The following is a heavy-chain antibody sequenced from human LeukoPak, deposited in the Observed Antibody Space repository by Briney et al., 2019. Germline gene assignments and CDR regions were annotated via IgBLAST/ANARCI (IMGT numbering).Heavy chain of an antibody. CDR3: AKDRSTQYYFDF. V-gene: IGHV3-23*01. CDR1: GLTVSSTY. J-gene: IGHJ4*02. CDR2: ISGSGGNT. D-gene: IGHD6-19*01. Sequence: GGSLRLSCAASGLTVSSTYMSWVRQAPGKGLEWVSGISGSGGNTYYADSVQGRFTMSRDNSKNTLYLQMNSLRAEDTAVYYCAKDRSTQYYFDFRGQGTLVTVSS.